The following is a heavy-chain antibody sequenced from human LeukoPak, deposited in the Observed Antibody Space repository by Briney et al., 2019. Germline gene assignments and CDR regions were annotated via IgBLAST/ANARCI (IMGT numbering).Heavy chain of an antibody. D-gene: IGHD3-16*01. Sequence: SETLSLTCAVYGGSFSGYYWSWIRQPPGKGLEWIGEINHSGSTNYNPSLKSRVTISVDTSKNQFSLKLSSVTAADTAVYYCARVRETFSEENYYYYGTDVWGQGTTVTVSS. CDR1: GGSFSGYY. CDR2: INHSGST. V-gene: IGHV4-34*01. CDR3: ARVRETFSEENYYYYGTDV. J-gene: IGHJ6*02.